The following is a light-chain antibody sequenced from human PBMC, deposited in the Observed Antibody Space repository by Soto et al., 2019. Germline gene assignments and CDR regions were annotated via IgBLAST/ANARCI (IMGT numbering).Light chain of an antibody. V-gene: IGKV3-15*01. CDR1: QSISGT. Sequence: EIVMTQSPATLSVSPGGIATLSFSASQSISGTLACYQQKPGQAPRLLIYGASTRATSFPARFSGSGSGTDFTLTISSLQSEDFAVYYCQQYNNWPWTFGQGTKVDI. J-gene: IGKJ1*01. CDR3: QQYNNWPWT. CDR2: GAS.